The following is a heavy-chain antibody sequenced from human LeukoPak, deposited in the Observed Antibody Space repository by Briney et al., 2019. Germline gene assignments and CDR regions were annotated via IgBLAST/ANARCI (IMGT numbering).Heavy chain of an antibody. V-gene: IGHV4-34*01. CDR2: INHSGST. D-gene: IGHD6-19*01. J-gene: IGHJ4*02. Sequence: SETLSLTCAVYGGSFSGYYWSWIRQPPGKGLEWIGEINHSGSTNYNPSLKSRVTISVDTSKNQFSLKLSSVTAADTAVYYCARDSHGGSGWYGFFDYWGQRTLVTVSS. CDR3: ARDSHGGSGWYGFFDY. CDR1: GGSFSGYY.